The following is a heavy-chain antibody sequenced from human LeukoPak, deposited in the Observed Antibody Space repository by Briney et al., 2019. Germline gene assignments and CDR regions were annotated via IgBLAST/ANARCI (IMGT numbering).Heavy chain of an antibody. CDR1: GGSFSGYY. D-gene: IGHD3-10*01. V-gene: IGHV4-34*01. Sequence: SETLSLTCAVYGGSFSGYYWTWIRQPPGRGLEWIGEINHSGTTNYNPSLKSRVTILVDTSKNQFSLNLSSVTAADTAMYYCVRSYSRVELLYYWGQGTLVTVSS. CDR2: INHSGTT. J-gene: IGHJ4*02. CDR3: VRSYSRVELLYY.